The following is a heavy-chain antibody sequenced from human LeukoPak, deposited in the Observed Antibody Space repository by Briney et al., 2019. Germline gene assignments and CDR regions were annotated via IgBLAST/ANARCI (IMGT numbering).Heavy chain of an antibody. D-gene: IGHD4-17*01. CDR3: TRMTTGHDY. V-gene: IGHV4-34*01. Sequence: PSETLSLTCAVSGVSFNDYYWSWVRQTPGKGLEWIGEINHSGYTNDNPSLKSRVTLSIDTSRKQFSLNVRSVTVADAGIYYCTRMTTGHDYWGQGTLVTVSS. J-gene: IGHJ4*02. CDR2: INHSGYT. CDR1: GVSFNDYY.